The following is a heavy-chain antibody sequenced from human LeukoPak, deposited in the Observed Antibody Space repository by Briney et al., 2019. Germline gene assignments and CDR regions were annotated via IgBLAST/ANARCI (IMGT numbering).Heavy chain of an antibody. D-gene: IGHD3-22*01. CDR3: AKVTSLGYYDSSGSFDY. V-gene: IGHV3-9*01. CDR2: ISWNSGSI. Sequence: GRSLRLSCAASGFTFDDYAMHWVRQAPGKGLEWVSGISWNSGSIGYADSVKGRFTISRDNAKNSLYLQMNSLRAEDTALYYCAKVTSLGYYDSSGSFDYWGQGTLVTVSS. CDR1: GFTFDDYA. J-gene: IGHJ4*02.